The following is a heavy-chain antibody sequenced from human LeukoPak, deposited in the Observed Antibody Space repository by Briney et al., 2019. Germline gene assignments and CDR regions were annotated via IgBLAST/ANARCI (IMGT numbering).Heavy chain of an antibody. V-gene: IGHV4-34*01. Sequence: PSETLSLTCAVYGGSFSGYYWSWIRQPPGKVLEWIGEINHSGSTNYNPSLKSRVTISVDTSKNQFSLKLSSVTAADTAVYYCARLGITYYDILTGYYTPHNKRHYYYYYYMDVWGKGTTVTISS. CDR1: GGSFSGYY. CDR3: ARLGITYYDILTGYYTPHNKRHYYYYYYMDV. CDR2: INHSGST. D-gene: IGHD3-9*01. J-gene: IGHJ6*03.